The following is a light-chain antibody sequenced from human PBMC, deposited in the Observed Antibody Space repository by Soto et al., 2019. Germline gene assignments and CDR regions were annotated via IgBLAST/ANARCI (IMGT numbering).Light chain of an antibody. CDR2: GAS. V-gene: IGKV1-33*01. J-gene: IGKJ3*01. CDR3: QHYNNRPPFT. Sequence: DIQMTQSPSSLSASVGARVSITCQASQDIRTSLSWFQHKQGRAPKLLIYGASYLETGVPSRFRGSGSGTDFTFTITSLQPEDIATYYCQHYNNRPPFTFGPGTIVDIK. CDR1: QDIRTS.